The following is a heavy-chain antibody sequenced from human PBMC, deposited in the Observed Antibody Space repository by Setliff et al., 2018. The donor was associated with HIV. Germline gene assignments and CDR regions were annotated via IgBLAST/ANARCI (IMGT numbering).Heavy chain of an antibody. CDR3: TREGRGDPAMATTRIDY. CDR2: IYGSGST. V-gene: IGHV4-4*07. J-gene: IGHJ4*02. Sequence: SETLSLTCTVSGGSISSYYWSWIRQPAGKGLEWLGRIYGSGSTNYNPSLKSRVTMSVDTSKNQLSLKLNSVTDADTAVYFCTREGRGDPAMATTRIDYWGQGKLVTVSS. CDR1: GGSISSYY. D-gene: IGHD1-1*01.